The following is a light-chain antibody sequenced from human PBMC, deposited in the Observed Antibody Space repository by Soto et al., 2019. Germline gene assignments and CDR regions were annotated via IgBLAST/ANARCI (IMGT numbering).Light chain of an antibody. J-gene: IGLJ2*01. CDR3: AAWDDSLNAVV. Sequence: QSVVTQPPSASGTPRQRVSISCSGSSSNIGRNTVNWYQLLPGTAPKVLIYSNNQRPSGVPDRLSGSKSGTSAPLAISGLQSEDEADYYCAAWDDSLNAVVFGGRTKLTVL. V-gene: IGLV1-44*01. CDR1: SSNIGRNT. CDR2: SNN.